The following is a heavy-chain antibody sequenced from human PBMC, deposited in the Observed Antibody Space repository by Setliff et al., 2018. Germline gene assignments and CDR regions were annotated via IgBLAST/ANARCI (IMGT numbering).Heavy chain of an antibody. V-gene: IGHV4-61*02. CDR2: IHASGST. D-gene: IGHD3-10*01. Sequence: SETLSLTCTVSGGSISSGDHYWSWIRQPAGKGLEWIGRIHASGSTNYNPSLKSRVTISLDTSNNRFSLKLSSVTAAETAMYYCARSGDYGSGGLSPWGQGTLVTVSS. CDR3: ARSGDYGSGGLSP. J-gene: IGHJ5*02. CDR1: GGSISSGDHY.